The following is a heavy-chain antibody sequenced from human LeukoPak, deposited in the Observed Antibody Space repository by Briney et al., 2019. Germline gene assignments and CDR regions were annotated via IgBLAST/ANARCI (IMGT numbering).Heavy chain of an antibody. J-gene: IGHJ4*02. CDR3: ARAPLHLAMYHYFDY. Sequence: PGGSLRLSCVVSGFTFSSYSVNWVRQSPGKGLEWVSYISSSSSYIHYADSVKGRFTIFRDNAKKSLYLQMNSLRAEDTAVYYCARAPLHLAMYHYFDYWGQGTLVTVSS. V-gene: IGHV3-21*01. CDR2: ISSSSSYI. D-gene: IGHD2-2*01. CDR1: GFTFSSYS.